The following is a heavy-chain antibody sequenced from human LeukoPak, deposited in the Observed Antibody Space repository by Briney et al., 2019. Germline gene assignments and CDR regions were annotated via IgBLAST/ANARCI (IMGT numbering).Heavy chain of an antibody. CDR2: IYDTDST. J-gene: IGHJ3*02. CDR3: ARHSSNWYFAFDI. CDR1: GFTVRSNY. Sequence: GGSLRLSCVASGFTVRSNYMNWVRQAPGKRPEWVAIIYDTDSTYYTDSVKGRFTISRDNSKNTLYLQMNSLRAEDTAVYYCARHSSNWYFAFDIWGQGTMVTVSS. D-gene: IGHD6-13*01. V-gene: IGHV3-53*01.